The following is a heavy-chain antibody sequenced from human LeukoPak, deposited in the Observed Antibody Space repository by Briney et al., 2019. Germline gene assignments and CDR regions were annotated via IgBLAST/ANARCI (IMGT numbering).Heavy chain of an antibody. CDR1: TFTLGTYW. CDR2: MNADGSGT. CDR3: ARGGGGYFFDF. J-gene: IGHJ4*02. V-gene: IGHV3-74*01. D-gene: IGHD4-23*01. Sequence: GGSLRLSCTSSTFTLGTYWMHWVRQVPGEGLVWVARMNADGSGTNYADSVKGRFTISRDNAKNTLYLQMNSLRAEDSAVYYCARGGGGYFFDFWGQGTLVTVSS.